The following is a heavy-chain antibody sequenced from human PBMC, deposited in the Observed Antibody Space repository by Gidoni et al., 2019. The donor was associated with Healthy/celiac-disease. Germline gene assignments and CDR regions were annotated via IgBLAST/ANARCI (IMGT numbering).Heavy chain of an antibody. J-gene: IGHJ4*02. V-gene: IGHV3-48*04. CDR2: ISSGSSNI. CDR3: ARGFSGYDK. D-gene: IGHD5-12*01. Sequence: LVQPGGSLRLSCAASGFTFTSDSMNWVRQAPGKGLEWISYISSGSSNIYYADFAKGRFTISRDNAKSSLHLQMNSLRAEDTAVYFCARGFSGYDKWGQGTLVTVSS. CDR1: GFTFTSDS.